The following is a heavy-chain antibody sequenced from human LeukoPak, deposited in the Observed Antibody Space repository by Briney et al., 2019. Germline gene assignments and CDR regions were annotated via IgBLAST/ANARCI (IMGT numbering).Heavy chain of an antibody. J-gene: IGHJ4*02. V-gene: IGHV4-31*03. CDR2: IYNSGST. Sequence: PSQTLSLTCIVSGASFNTGDYYWNLIRQHPGKGLEWIGYIYNSGSTYYNPSLKSRVTISVDTSKNHFSLRLTSVTAADSAVYYCARGAPPDSWGQGTLVTVSS. CDR3: ARGAPPDS. CDR1: GASFNTGDYY.